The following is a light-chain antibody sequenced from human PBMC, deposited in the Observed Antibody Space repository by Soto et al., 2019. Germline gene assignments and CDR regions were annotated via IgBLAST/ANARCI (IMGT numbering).Light chain of an antibody. CDR3: QQSYSTTWT. V-gene: IGKV1-39*01. Sequence: DIQMTQSPSSLSASVGDRVTITCRPSQSISSYLNWYQQKPGKAPKLLIYAASSLQSGVPSRFSGSGSGTDFTLTISSLQPEDFETYYCQQSYSTTWTFGQGTKVEIK. CDR2: AAS. J-gene: IGKJ1*01. CDR1: QSISSY.